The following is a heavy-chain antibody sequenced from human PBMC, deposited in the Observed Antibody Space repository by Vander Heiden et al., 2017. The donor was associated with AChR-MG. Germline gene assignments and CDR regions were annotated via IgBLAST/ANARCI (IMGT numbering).Heavy chain of an antibody. CDR1: GFTFDDYA. J-gene: IGHJ3*02. CDR2: ISWNSGSI. V-gene: IGHV3-9*01. Sequence: EVQLVESGGGLVTPGRSLRLSCAASGFTFDDYAMHWVRQAPGKGLEWVSGISWNSGSIGYADSVKGRVTISRDNAKNSLYLQMNSLRAEDTALYYCAKDIRGYYDSSGDDAFDIWGQGTMVTVSS. CDR3: AKDIRGYYDSSGDDAFDI. D-gene: IGHD3-22*01.